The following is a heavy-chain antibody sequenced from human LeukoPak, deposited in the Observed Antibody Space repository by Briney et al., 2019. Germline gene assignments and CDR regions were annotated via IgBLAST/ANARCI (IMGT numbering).Heavy chain of an antibody. CDR2: IYYSGST. J-gene: IGHJ4*02. D-gene: IGHD1-7*01. Sequence: KPSETLSLTCPVSGGSISSYYWSWIRQPPGKGLEWIGYIYYSGSTNYNPSLKSRVTISVETSKKQFSLKLSSVTAADTAVYYCARVRIAGTTTAFDYWGQGTLVTVSS. CDR3: ARVRIAGTTTAFDY. CDR1: GGSISSYY. V-gene: IGHV4-59*01.